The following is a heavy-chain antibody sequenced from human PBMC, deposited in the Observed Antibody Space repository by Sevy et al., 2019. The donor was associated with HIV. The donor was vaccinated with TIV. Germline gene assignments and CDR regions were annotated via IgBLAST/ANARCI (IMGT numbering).Heavy chain of an antibody. V-gene: IGHV6-1*01. D-gene: IGHD1-7*01. CDR3: ASEYDWNSEIAISYFDL. CDR1: GDSVSSNSAV. J-gene: IGHJ2*01. CDR2: TYYRSKWYN. Sequence: SQTLSLTCAISGDSVSSNSAVWTWIRQSPSRGLEWLGRTYYRSKWYNDYAVSVKSRITINPDTSKNQFSLQLHSVTPEDTAVYYCASEYDWNSEIAISYFDLWGRGTLVTVSS.